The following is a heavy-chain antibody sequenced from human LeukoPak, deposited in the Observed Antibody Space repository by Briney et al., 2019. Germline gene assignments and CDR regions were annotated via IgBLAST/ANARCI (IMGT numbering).Heavy chain of an antibody. J-gene: IGHJ4*02. V-gene: IGHV3-23*01. CDR2: IRGGGPET. Sequence: GGSLRLSCVASGCSFNIYDMSWFRQAPGKGLEWVSGIRGGGPETYYADSVKGRFSISRDNSKNTLFLQTNGLRAEDSAIYYCVRGIRAPDFWGQGTLVTVSS. CDR1: GCSFNIYD. CDR3: VRGIRAPDF.